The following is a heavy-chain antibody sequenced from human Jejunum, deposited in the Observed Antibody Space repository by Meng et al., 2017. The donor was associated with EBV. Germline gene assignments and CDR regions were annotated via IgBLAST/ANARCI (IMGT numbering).Heavy chain of an antibody. D-gene: IGHD1-26*01. V-gene: IGHV4-39*01. CDR3: ARQGPSGRTFDY. CDR2: YYNSGST. CDR1: GGSISSSSYY. J-gene: IGHJ4*02. Sequence: QLQLQESGPGLVKPSAXLSPTFTVSGGSISSSSYYWGWIRQPPGKGLEWIGTYYNSGSTYYNPSLKSRVTISVDTSKNQFSLKLISVTAADTAAYYCARQGPSGRTFDYGGQGTLVTVSS.